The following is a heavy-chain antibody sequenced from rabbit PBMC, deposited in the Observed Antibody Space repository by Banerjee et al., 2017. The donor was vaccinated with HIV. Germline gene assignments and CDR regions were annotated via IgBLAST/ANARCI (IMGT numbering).Heavy chain of an antibody. CDR1: GFSFSGTYY. V-gene: IGHV1S45*01. CDR2: IYPAFGIT. CDR3: ASSRGYYSYDYAGYTYTPYFNL. Sequence: QEQLEESGGDLVKPGASLTLTCTASGFSFSGTYYMCWVRQAPGKGPECIAYIYPAFGITDYANSVKGRFTISSDNAQNTVFLQMTSLTASDTATYFCASSRGYYSYDYAGYTYTPYFNLWGPGTLVTVS. J-gene: IGHJ4*01. D-gene: IGHD6-1*01.